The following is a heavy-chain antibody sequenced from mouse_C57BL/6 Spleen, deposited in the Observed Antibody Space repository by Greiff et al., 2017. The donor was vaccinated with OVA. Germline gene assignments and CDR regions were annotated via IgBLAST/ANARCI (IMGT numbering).Heavy chain of an antibody. J-gene: IGHJ3*01. CDR1: GYTFTDYY. CDR3: ARDDYESFAY. Sequence: VQLQQSGPELVKPGASVKISCKASGYTFTDYYMNWVKQSHGKSLEWIGDINPNNGGTSYNQKFKGKATLTVDKSSSTAYMELRSLTSEDSAVYYCARDDYESFAYWGQGTLVTVSA. V-gene: IGHV1-26*01. D-gene: IGHD2-4*01. CDR2: INPNNGGT.